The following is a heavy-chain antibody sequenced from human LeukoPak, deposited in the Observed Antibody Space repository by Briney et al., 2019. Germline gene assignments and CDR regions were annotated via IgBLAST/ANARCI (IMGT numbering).Heavy chain of an antibody. CDR1: GFTFTSSA. CDR2: IVVGSGNT. Sequence: ASVKVSCKASGFTFTSSAMQWVRQARGQRLEWIGWIVVGSGNTNYAQKFQERVTITRDMSTSTAYMELSSLRSEDTAVYYCARDGVEYYYDSSGPLPGYYYYMDVWGKGTTVTVSS. J-gene: IGHJ6*03. V-gene: IGHV1-58*02. CDR3: ARDGVEYYYDSSGPLPGYYYYMDV. D-gene: IGHD3-22*01.